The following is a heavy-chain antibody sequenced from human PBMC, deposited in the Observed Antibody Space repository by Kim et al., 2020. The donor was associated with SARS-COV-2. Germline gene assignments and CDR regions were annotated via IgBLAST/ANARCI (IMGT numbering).Heavy chain of an antibody. J-gene: IGHJ4*02. CDR3: ARGVSSSGHYFDY. Sequence: YNQSRKSRVTIAVATSKNQFSLKLSSVTAADTAVYYCARGVSSSGHYFDYWGQGTLVTVSS. D-gene: IGHD6-6*01. V-gene: IGHV4-34*01.